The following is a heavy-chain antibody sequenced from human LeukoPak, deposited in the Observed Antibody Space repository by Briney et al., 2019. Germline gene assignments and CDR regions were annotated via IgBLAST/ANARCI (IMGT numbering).Heavy chain of an antibody. CDR3: ASRFY. J-gene: IGHJ4*02. V-gene: IGHV3-48*04. Sequence: EGSLRLSCTASGLTFSNYSMNWVRQAPGKGLEWLSYIKRNSNTIYYADSVKGRFFISRDNAEKSLYLQMNSLRVEDTGVYFCASRFYWGQGALVTVSS. CDR2: IKRNSNTI. CDR1: GLTFSNYS.